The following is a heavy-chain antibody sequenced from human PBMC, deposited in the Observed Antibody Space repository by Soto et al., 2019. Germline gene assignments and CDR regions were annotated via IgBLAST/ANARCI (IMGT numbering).Heavy chain of an antibody. Sequence: GGSLRLSCAASGFTFSSYAMSWVRQAPGKGLEWVSAISGSGGSTYYADSVKGRFTISRDNSKNTLYLQMNSLRAEDTAVYYCAKEGIVVVTAGGTFDIWGQGTMVTVSS. D-gene: IGHD2-21*02. CDR2: ISGSGGST. CDR3: AKEGIVVVTAGGTFDI. CDR1: GFTFSSYA. J-gene: IGHJ3*02. V-gene: IGHV3-23*01.